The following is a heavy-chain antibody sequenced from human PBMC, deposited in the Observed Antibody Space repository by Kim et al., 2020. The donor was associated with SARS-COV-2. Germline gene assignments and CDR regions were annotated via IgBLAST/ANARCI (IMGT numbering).Heavy chain of an antibody. CDR3: ARDPYDSSGYYYGGYFDY. J-gene: IGHJ4*02. D-gene: IGHD3-22*01. V-gene: IGHV3-33*01. CDR2: IWYDGSNK. Sequence: GGSLRLSCAASGFTFSSYGMHWVRQAPGKGLEWVAVIWYDGSNKYYADSVKGRFTISRDNSKNTLYLQMNSLRAEDTAVYYCARDPYDSSGYYYGGYFDYWGQGTLVTVSS. CDR1: GFTFSSYG.